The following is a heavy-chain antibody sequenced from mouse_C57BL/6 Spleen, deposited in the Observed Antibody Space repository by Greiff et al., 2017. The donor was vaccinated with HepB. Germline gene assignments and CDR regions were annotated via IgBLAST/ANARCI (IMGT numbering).Heavy chain of an antibody. D-gene: IGHD1-1*01. CDR3: ASFGTPFAY. V-gene: IGHV1-82*01. CDR1: GYAFSSSW. CDR2: IYPGDGDI. J-gene: IGHJ3*01. Sequence: QVQLKHSGPELVKPGASVKISCKASGYAFSSSWMNWVKQRPGKGLEWIGRIYPGDGDINYTGKFKGKATLTADKSSSTAYRKLSSLTSEDSAVYFCASFGTPFAYWGQGTLVTVSA.